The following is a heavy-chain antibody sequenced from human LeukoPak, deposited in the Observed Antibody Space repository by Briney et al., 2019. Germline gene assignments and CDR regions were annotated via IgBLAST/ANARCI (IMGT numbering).Heavy chain of an antibody. CDR3: ARDASYYNSTLDS. D-gene: IGHD1-1*01. CDR1: GGSISSSPYY. Sequence: NSSETLSLTCTVFGGSISSSPYYWGWIRQPPGKGLECIGSVSDGGSTDHNPSLKSRVTISLDTSRNQFSLKLSSVTAADTAVYYCARDASYYNSTLDSWGQGILVTVSS. V-gene: IGHV4-39*07. J-gene: IGHJ4*02. CDR2: VSDGGST.